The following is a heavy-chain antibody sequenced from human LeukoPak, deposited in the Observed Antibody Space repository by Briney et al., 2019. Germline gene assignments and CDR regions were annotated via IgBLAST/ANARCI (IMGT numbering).Heavy chain of an antibody. D-gene: IGHD3-9*01. CDR3: VKGPPFYDILTGYFKGAYFGY. Sequence: GGSLRLSCSASGFTFSSYAMHWVRQAPGKGLEYVSAISSNGGSTYYADSVKGRFTISRDNSKNTLYLQMSSLRAEDTAVYYCVKGPPFYDILTGYFKGAYFGYWGQGTLVTVSS. J-gene: IGHJ4*02. CDR2: ISSNGGST. V-gene: IGHV3-64D*06. CDR1: GFTFSSYA.